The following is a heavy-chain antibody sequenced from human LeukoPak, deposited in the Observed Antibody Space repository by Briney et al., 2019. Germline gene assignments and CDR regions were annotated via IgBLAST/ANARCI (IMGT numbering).Heavy chain of an antibody. J-gene: IGHJ4*02. V-gene: IGHV3-21*06. CDR3: ARDYYDSSASATFDY. Sequence: GGSLRLSCEASGFTFSTYAVNWVRQAPGKGLEWVSSIASDTTYMKYADSVKGRFSVSRDNAKNSVFLEMKSLRADDTAVYFCARDYYDSSASATFDYWGRGTLVTVSS. CDR1: GFTFSTYA. D-gene: IGHD3-22*01. CDR2: IASDTTYM.